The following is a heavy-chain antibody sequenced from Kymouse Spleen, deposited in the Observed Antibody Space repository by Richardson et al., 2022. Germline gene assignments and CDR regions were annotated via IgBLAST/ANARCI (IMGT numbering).Heavy chain of an antibody. V-gene: IGHV1-3*01. J-gene: IGHJ6*02. D-gene: IGHD3-10*01. CDR1: GYTFTSYA. CDR3: ARGRITMVRGVLYYYYGMDV. CDR2: INAGNGNT. Sequence: QVQLVQSGAEVKKPGASVKVSCKASGYTFTSYAMHWVRQAPGQRLEWMGWINAGNGNTKYSQKFQGRVTITRDTSASTAYMELSSLRSEDTAVYYCARGRITMVRGVLYYYYGMDVWGQGTTVTVSS.